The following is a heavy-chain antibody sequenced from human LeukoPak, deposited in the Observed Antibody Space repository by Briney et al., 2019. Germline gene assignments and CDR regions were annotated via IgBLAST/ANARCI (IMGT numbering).Heavy chain of an antibody. CDR3: ARVINCYGMDV. Sequence: PGGSLRLSCAASGFTLSSNYMSWVRQAPGKGLEWVSVIYSGGSTYYADSVKGRFTISRDNSKNTLYLQMNSLRAEDTAVYYCARVINCYGMDVWGQGTTVTVSS. J-gene: IGHJ6*02. D-gene: IGHD2/OR15-2a*01. CDR2: IYSGGST. CDR1: GFTLSSNY. V-gene: IGHV3-53*01.